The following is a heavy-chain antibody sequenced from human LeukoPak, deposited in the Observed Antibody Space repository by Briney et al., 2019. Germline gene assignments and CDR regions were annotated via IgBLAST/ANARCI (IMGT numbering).Heavy chain of an antibody. CDR1: GCTFISYA. J-gene: IGHJ5*02. CDR3: ASLGIAARPPPFDH. Sequence: ASVKVSCKSSGCTFISYAISRVRQAPGQGHEWMGGIIPIFGTAKYAQKFQGRVTITADESTSTAYMELSSLRSEDTAVYYCASLGIAARPPPFDHWGQGTLVTVSS. D-gene: IGHD6-6*01. CDR2: IIPIFGTA. V-gene: IGHV1-69*13.